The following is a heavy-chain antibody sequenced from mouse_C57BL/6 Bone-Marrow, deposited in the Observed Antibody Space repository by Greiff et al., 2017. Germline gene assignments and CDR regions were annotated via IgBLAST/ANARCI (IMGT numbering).Heavy chain of an antibody. CDR1: GYTFTDYE. CDR2: IDPETGGT. J-gene: IGHJ2*01. D-gene: IGHD1-1*01. CDR3: TRFITTVPDY. Sequence: VQRVESGAELVRPGASVTLSCKASGYTFTDYEMHWVKQTPVHGLEWIGAIDPETGGTAYNQKFKGKAILTADKSSSTAYMELRSLTSEDSAVYYCTRFITTVPDYWGQGTTLTVSS. V-gene: IGHV1-15*01.